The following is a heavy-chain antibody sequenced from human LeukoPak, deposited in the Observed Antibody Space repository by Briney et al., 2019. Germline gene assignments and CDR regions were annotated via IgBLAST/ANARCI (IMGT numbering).Heavy chain of an antibody. CDR1: GDSVSSNSAA. CDR3: ARDLQSGIMVRGVIIMGYYFDY. V-gene: IGHV6-1*01. Sequence: SQTLSLTCAVSGDSVSSNSAAWNRIRQSPSRGLEWLGRTYYRSKWYNDYAVSVKSRITINPDTSKNQFSLQLNSVTPEDTAVYYCARDLQSGIMVRGVIIMGYYFDYWGQGTLVTVSS. J-gene: IGHJ4*02. CDR2: TYYRSKWYN. D-gene: IGHD3-10*01.